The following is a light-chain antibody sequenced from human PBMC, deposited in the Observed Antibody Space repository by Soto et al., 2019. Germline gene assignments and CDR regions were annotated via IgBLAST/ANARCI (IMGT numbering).Light chain of an antibody. CDR3: GTWDSGLSVVV. V-gene: IGLV1-51*01. CDR2: DTD. Sequence: QSVLTQPPSVYAAPGQKVTISCSGSDSNIGNNHVSWYQHLPGSAPKLLIYDTDKRPSGIPDRFSGSKSGASATLAITALQTEDEADFYCGTWDSGLSVVVFGGGTKLTVL. CDR1: DSNIGNNH. J-gene: IGLJ2*01.